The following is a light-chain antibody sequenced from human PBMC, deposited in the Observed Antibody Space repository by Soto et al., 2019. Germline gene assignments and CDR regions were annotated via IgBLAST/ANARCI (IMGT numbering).Light chain of an antibody. CDR2: AAS. V-gene: IGKV1-39*01. Sequence: DIQMTQSPSSLSASVGDRVTITCRASQSISNYLNWYQQKPGKAPKLLIYAASSLQSGVPSRFSGSGSGTDFTLTISSLQPEDVATYYCHQSYSTPLLTFGGGTKVEIK. CDR1: QSISNY. CDR3: HQSYSTPLLT. J-gene: IGKJ4*01.